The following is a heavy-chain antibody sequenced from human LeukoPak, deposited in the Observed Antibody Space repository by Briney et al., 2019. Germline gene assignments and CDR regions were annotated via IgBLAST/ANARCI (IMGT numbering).Heavy chain of an antibody. Sequence: ASVKVYCKVSGYTLTELSMHWVRQAPGKGLEWMGGFDPEDGETIYAQKFQGRVTMTEDTSTDTAYMELSSLRSEDTAVYYCATGIAARPQYQFDPWGQGTLVTVSS. CDR2: FDPEDGET. J-gene: IGHJ5*02. D-gene: IGHD6-6*01. CDR1: GYTLTELS. V-gene: IGHV1-24*01. CDR3: ATGIAARPQYQFDP.